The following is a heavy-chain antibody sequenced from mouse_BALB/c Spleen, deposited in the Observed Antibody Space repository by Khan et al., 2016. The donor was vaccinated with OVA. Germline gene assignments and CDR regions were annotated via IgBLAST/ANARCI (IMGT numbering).Heavy chain of an antibody. D-gene: IGHD2-5*01. CDR3: SLAYYNNYREAMDY. CDR1: GFSLTGYG. V-gene: IGHV2-6-7*01. J-gene: IGHJ4*01. CDR2: IWGDGST. Sequence: QGQRKEEGPGLVAPSQSLSITCTVSGFSLTGYGVNWVRQPPGKGLEWLGMIWGDGSTDYNSALKSRLNLSKDNSKSQVFLKMNSLQTDDTARYYCSLAYYNNYREAMDYWGHGTSVTVSS.